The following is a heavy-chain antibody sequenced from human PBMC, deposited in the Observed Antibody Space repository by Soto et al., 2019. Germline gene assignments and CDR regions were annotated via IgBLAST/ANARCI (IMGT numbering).Heavy chain of an antibody. D-gene: IGHD6-13*01. Sequence: ASVKVSCKASGYTFTGYYMHWVRQAPGQGLEWMGWINPNSGGTNYAQKFQGRVTMTRDTSISTAYMELSRLRSDDTAVYYCARMAAAGFYYYYGMDVWGQGTTVTVSS. CDR3: ARMAAAGFYYYYGMDV. J-gene: IGHJ6*02. V-gene: IGHV1-2*02. CDR1: GYTFTGYY. CDR2: INPNSGGT.